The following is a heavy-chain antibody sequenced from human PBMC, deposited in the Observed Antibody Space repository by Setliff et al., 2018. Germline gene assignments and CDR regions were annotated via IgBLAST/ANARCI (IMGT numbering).Heavy chain of an antibody. CDR1: GYIFSSYG. V-gene: IGHV1-18*01. J-gene: IGHJ3*01. D-gene: IGHD2-15*01. CDR3: AISTLSICSGGSCPNVFDV. Sequence: ASVKVSCKASGYIFSSYGISWVRQAPGQGLQWIGWISSYNTDITNYAERFQGRITMTTDTSTSAAYMELRGLRSDDTAIYYCAISTLSICSGGSCPNVFDVWGPGTLVTVSS. CDR2: ISSYNTDIT.